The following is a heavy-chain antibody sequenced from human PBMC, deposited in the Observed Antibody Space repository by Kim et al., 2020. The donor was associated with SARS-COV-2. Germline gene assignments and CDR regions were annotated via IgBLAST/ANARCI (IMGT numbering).Heavy chain of an antibody. Sequence: FYADSVKGRFTISRDNSKNTLYLQLNNLRAEDTAIYYCVRQVAGSNFDVWGQGTMVTVSS. D-gene: IGHD3-10*01. V-gene: IGHV3-23*01. CDR3: VRQVAGSNFDV. J-gene: IGHJ3*01.